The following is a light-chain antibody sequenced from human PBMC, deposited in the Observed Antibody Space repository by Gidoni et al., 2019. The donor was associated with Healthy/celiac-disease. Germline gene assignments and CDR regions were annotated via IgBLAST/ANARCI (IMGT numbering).Light chain of an antibody. CDR2: GAS. J-gene: IGKJ1*01. Sequence: DIVLTQSPGTLSLSPGARATLSCRASQSVSSSYLDWYQQKPGQAPRLLIYGASSRATGIPDRFSGSGSGTDFTLTISRLEPEDVAVYYCQQYGSSPPWTFXRXTKVEIK. CDR3: QQYGSSPPWT. CDR1: QSVSSSY. V-gene: IGKV3-20*01.